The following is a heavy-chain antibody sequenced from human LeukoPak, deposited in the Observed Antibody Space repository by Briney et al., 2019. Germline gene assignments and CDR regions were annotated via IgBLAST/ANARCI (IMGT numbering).Heavy chain of an antibody. Sequence: ASVKVSCKASGYTCTGYYMHWVRQAPGPGLEWMGWINPNSGGTNYAQKFQGRVTMTRDTTISTAYMELSRLRSDERAVYYCARDKSYSSSSLIDYWGQGTLVTVSS. V-gene: IGHV1-2*02. CDR1: GYTCTGYY. CDR2: INPNSGGT. D-gene: IGHD6-6*01. CDR3: ARDKSYSSSSLIDY. J-gene: IGHJ4*02.